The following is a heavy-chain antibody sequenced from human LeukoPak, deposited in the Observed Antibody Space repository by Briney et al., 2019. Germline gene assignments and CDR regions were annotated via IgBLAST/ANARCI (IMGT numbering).Heavy chain of an antibody. V-gene: IGHV3-9*01. CDR3: AKAFFAPLEPSYFDY. J-gene: IGHJ4*02. CDR1: GFTFDDYA. D-gene: IGHD2/OR15-2a*01. Sequence: GRSLRLSYAASGFTFDDYAMHWVRQAPGKGLEWVSGISWNSGSIGYADSVKGRFTISRDNAKNSLYLQMNSLRAEDTALYYCAKAFFAPLEPSYFDYWGQGTLVTVSS. CDR2: ISWNSGSI.